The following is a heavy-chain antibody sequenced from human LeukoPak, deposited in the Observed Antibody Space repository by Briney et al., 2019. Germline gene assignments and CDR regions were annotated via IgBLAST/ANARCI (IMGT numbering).Heavy chain of an antibody. J-gene: IGHJ5*02. CDR1: GYTFTGYY. CDR3: ARDPPCSGGSCYSMSWFDP. D-gene: IGHD2-15*01. Sequence: GASVKVSCKASGYTFTGYYMHWVRQAPGQGLEWMGWINPNSGGTNYAQKFQGRVTMTRDTSISTAYMELSRLRSDDTAVYYCARDPPCSGGSCYSMSWFDPWGQGTLVTVSS. V-gene: IGHV1-2*02. CDR2: INPNSGGT.